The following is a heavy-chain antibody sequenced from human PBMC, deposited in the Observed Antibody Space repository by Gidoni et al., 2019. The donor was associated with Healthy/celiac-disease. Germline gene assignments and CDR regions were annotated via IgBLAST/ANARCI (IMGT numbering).Heavy chain of an antibody. D-gene: IGHD6-13*01. CDR1: GYTFTSYG. J-gene: IGHJ4*02. CDR2: IGADNVHT. CDR3: ARVHVRRRGIAPHY. V-gene: IGHV1-18*01. Sequence: VPLGQYRAERKKPGASVTVSCKPSGYTFTSYGLSWVRQAPGQGLEWMGWIGADNVHTNYEQPLQGRVTMTTDTSPITAYFELRSLRSDDTSVYYCARVHVRRRGIAPHYWGQGTLVTVSA.